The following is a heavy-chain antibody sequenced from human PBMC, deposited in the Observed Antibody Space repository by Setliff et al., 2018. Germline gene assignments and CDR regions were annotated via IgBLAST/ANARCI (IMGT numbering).Heavy chain of an antibody. CDR3: ASAAAGYCSGRSCYEGRHFDY. V-gene: IGHV4-61*09. CDR1: GGSINNGSYY. CDR2: IYTSGST. J-gene: IGHJ4*02. Sequence: PSETLSLTCTVSGGSINNGSYYWSWIRQPAGKGLEWIGHIYTSGSTNYNPSLKSRVTISVDTSKNQFSLKLSSVTAADTAVYYCASAAAGYCSGRSCYEGRHFDYWGQGTLVTVSS. D-gene: IGHD2-15*01.